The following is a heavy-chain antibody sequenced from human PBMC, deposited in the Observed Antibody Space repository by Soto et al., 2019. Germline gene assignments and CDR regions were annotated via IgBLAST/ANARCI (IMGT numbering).Heavy chain of an antibody. CDR1: GGSFSGYY. J-gene: IGHJ5*02. Sequence: SETLSLTCAVYGGSFSGYYWSWIRQPPGKGLEWIGEINHSGSTNYNPSLKSRVTISVDTSKNQFSLKLSSVTAADTAVYYCARDPPAGGYWFDPWGQGTLVTVS. CDR2: INHSGST. V-gene: IGHV4-34*01. D-gene: IGHD6-25*01. CDR3: ARDPPAGGYWFDP.